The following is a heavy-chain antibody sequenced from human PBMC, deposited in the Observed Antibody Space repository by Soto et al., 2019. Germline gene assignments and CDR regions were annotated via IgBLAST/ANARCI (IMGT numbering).Heavy chain of an antibody. D-gene: IGHD6-19*01. CDR1: GYTFTSYG. V-gene: IGHV1-18*01. Sequence: ASLKVSCKSSGYTFTSYGISWVRQAPGQGLVWMGIINAYGGSTDYAQKLQGRITMTRDTSTSTVYMELSSLRSDDTAMYYCVRRSVVAGHEYFQHWGQGTLVTVSS. CDR3: VRRSVVAGHEYFQH. CDR2: INAYGGST. J-gene: IGHJ1*01.